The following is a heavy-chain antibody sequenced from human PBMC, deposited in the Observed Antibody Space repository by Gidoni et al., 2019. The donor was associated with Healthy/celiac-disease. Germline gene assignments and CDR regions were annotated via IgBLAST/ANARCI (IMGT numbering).Heavy chain of an antibody. Sequence: QLVLSGAEVKKPGSSVKVSCKASGGTFSSYAIFGTATYAQKFQGRVTITADESTSTAYMELSSLRSEDTAVYYCALLFLEWESSWYYGMDVWGQGTTVTVSS. J-gene: IGHJ6*02. D-gene: IGHD3-3*01. V-gene: IGHV1-69*01. CDR2: FGTA. CDR1: GGTFSSYA. CDR3: ALLFLEWESSWYYGMDV.